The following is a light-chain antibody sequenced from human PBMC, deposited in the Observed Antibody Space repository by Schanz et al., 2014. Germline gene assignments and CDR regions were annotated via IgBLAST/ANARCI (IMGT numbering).Light chain of an antibody. J-gene: IGLJ1*01. CDR2: EVS. CDR1: SGDVGSYNL. CDR3: SSYTSSSTRV. V-gene: IGLV2-14*02. Sequence: QSALTQPASVSGSPGQSITISCTGTSGDVGSYNLVSWYQHHPGKAPKLMIHEVSERPSGVSNRFSGSKSGNTASLTISGLQAEDEADYYCSSYTSSSTRVFGTGTKLTVL.